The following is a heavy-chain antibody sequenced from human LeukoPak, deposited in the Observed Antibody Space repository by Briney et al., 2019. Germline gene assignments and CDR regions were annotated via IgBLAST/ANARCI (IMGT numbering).Heavy chain of an antibody. CDR3: ARYLTDEYFQH. D-gene: IGHD3-16*01. J-gene: IGHJ1*01. Sequence: SETLSLTCAVSGYSISSGYYWGWIRQPPGKGLEWIGSIYHSGSTYYNPSLKSRVTISVDTSKNQFSLKLSSVTAADTAAYYCARYLTDEYFQHWGQGTLVTVSS. V-gene: IGHV4-38-2*01. CDR2: IYHSGST. CDR1: GYSISSGYY.